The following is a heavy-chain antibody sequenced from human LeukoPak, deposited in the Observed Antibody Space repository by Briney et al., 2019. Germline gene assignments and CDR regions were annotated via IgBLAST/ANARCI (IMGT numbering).Heavy chain of an antibody. D-gene: IGHD1-1*01. CDR1: GGSISSYY. CDR3: ASTSGTTSQPFDY. J-gene: IGHJ4*02. CDR2: IYSSGST. V-gene: IGHV4-4*09. Sequence: KPSETLSLTCTVSGGSISSYYWNWIRQPPGKGLEWIGYIYSSGSTNYNPSLKSRVTISLDTSKNQFSLKLSSVTAADTAVYYCASTSGTTSQPFDYWGQGTLVTVPS.